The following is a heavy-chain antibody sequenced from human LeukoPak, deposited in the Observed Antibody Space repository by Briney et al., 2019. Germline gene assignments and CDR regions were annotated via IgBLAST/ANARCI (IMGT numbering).Heavy chain of an antibody. CDR3: ARGMHYYDSSGYYNFGY. CDR1: GGSISSSSYY. J-gene: IGHJ4*02. Sequence: PSETLSLTCTVSGGSISSSSYYWGWIRQPPGKGLEWIGSIYYSGSTYYNPSLKSRVTISVDTSKNQFSLKLSSVTAADTAVYYCARGMHYYDSSGYYNFGYWGQGTLVTVSS. CDR2: IYYSGST. D-gene: IGHD3-22*01. V-gene: IGHV4-39*01.